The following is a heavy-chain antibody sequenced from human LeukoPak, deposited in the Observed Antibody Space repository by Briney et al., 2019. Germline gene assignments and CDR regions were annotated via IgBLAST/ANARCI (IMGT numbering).Heavy chain of an antibody. CDR1: GYTFTGYY. D-gene: IGHD1-26*01. V-gene: IGHV1-2*06. CDR2: INPNSGGT. J-gene: IGHJ5*02. CDR3: ASWGVGATTGNWFDP. Sequence: ASVKVSCKASGYTFTGYYMHWVRQAPGQGLEWIGRINPNSGGTNYAQKFQGRVTMTRDTSISTAYMELSRLRSDDTAVYYCASWGVGATTGNWFDPWGQGTLVTVSS.